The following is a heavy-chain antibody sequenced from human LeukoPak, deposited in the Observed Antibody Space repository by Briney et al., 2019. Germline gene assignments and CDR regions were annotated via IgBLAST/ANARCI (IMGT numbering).Heavy chain of an antibody. V-gene: IGHV4-30-4*08. CDR2: VYYSGST. D-gene: IGHD3-10*01. CDR1: GGSISSYY. Sequence: PSETLSLTCTVSGGSISSYYWSWIRQPPGKGLEWIGYVYYSGSTYYNPSLKSRVTISVDTSKNQFSLKLNSVTAADTAVYYCARVSGFGDPFDYWGQGTLVTVPS. J-gene: IGHJ4*02. CDR3: ARVSGFGDPFDY.